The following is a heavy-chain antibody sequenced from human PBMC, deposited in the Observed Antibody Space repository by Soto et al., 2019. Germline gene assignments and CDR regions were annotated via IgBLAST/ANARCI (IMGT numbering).Heavy chain of an antibody. V-gene: IGHV4-59*01. CDR2: IYYSGST. Sequence: SETLSLTCTVSGGSISSYYWSWLRQPPGKGLEWIGYIYYSGSTNYNPSLKSRVTISVDTSKNQFSLKLSSVTAADTAVYYSARQRRIAADQRFDPWGQGTLVTVSS. D-gene: IGHD6-13*01. CDR3: ARQRRIAADQRFDP. J-gene: IGHJ5*02. CDR1: GGSISSYY.